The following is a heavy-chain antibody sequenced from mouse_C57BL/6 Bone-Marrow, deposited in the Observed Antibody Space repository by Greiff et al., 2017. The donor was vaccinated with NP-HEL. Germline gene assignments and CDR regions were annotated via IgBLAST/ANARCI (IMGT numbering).Heavy chain of an antibody. Sequence: VKLQESGAELVRPGTSVKVSCKASGYAFTNYLIEWVKQRPGQGLEWIGVINPGSGGTNYNEKFKGKATLTADNSTSTDYLQLNSLTSEDSAVYFCARSGDGYSLFDYWGQGTTLTVSS. CDR2: INPGSGGT. CDR1: GYAFTNYL. V-gene: IGHV1-54*01. CDR3: ARSGDGYSLFDY. J-gene: IGHJ2*01. D-gene: IGHD2-3*01.